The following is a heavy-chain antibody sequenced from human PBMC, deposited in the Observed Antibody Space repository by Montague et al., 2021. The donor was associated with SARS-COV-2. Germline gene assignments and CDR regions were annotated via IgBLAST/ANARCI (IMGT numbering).Heavy chain of an antibody. D-gene: IGHD6-19*01. V-gene: IGHV4-61*01. CDR1: AGSVNSGTYY. CDR3: ARGASLAGRFDY. Sequence: SETLSLTCNVSAGSVNSGTYYWNWIRQPPGKGLEWIGYVYYNGDIKHNPSLKSRVSLSLDTSMDQFSLQLNSLTAADTAVYYCARGASLAGRFDYWGQGILITVSS. J-gene: IGHJ4*02. CDR2: VYYNGDI.